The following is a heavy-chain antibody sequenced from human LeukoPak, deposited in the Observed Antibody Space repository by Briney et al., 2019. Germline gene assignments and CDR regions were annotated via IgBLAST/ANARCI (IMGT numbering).Heavy chain of an antibody. V-gene: IGHV3-23*01. D-gene: IGHD3-10*01. CDR3: AKDAVAPGSGGDSFDY. CDR1: GFTFSNNA. J-gene: IGHJ4*02. Sequence: GGSLRLSCAASGFTFSNNAMSWVRQAPGKGLEWVSVLTGDRGSTYYADFVKGRFTISRDNSKNTLYLQMNSLRAEDTAIYYCAKDAVAPGSGGDSFDYWGQGTLVTVSS. CDR2: LTGDRGST.